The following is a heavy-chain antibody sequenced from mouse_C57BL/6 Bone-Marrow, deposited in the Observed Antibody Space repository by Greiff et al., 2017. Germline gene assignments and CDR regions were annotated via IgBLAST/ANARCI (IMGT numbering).Heavy chain of an antibody. CDR3: ARHEDYYSNYDYYAMDY. Sequence: EVQRVESGGDLVKPGGSLKLSCAASGFTFSSYGMSWVRQTPDKRLEWVATISSGGSYTYYPDSVKGRFTISRDNAKNTLYLQMSSLKSEDTAMYYGARHEDYYSNYDYYAMDYWGQGTSVTVSA. CDR2: ISSGGSYT. J-gene: IGHJ4*01. D-gene: IGHD2-5*01. CDR1: GFTFSSYG. V-gene: IGHV5-6*01.